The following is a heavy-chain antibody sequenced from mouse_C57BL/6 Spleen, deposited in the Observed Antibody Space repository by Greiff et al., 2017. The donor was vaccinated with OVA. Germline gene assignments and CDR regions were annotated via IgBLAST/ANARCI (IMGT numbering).Heavy chain of an antibody. CDR3: AIYYYGSSYYAMDY. D-gene: IGHD1-1*01. CDR1: GYTFTSYW. V-gene: IGHV1-74*01. Sequence: VKLQQPGAELVKPGASVKVSCKASGYTFTSYWMHWVKQRPGQGLEWIGRIHPSDSDTNYNQKFKGKATLTVDKSSSTAYMQLSSLTSEDSAVYYCAIYYYGSSYYAMDYWGQGASVTVSS. J-gene: IGHJ4*01. CDR2: IHPSDSDT.